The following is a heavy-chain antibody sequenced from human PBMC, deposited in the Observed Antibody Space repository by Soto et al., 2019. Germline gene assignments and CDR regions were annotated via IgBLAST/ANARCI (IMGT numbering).Heavy chain of an antibody. D-gene: IGHD1-26*01. Sequence: QVQMVQSGAEVKKPGCSVKVSCKASGGTFSSYIISWVRQAPGQGLEWMGRIIPILGIANYAQKFQGRVTITADKSTSTAYMELSSLRSEDTAVYYCARFPQTAIVGAAYFDYWGQGTLVTVSS. CDR1: GGTFSSYI. J-gene: IGHJ4*02. V-gene: IGHV1-69*02. CDR3: ARFPQTAIVGAAYFDY. CDR2: IIPILGIA.